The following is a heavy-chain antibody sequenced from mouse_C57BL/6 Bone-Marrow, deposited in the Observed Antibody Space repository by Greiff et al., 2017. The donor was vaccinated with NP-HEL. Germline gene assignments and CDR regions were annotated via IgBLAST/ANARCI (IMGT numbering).Heavy chain of an antibody. V-gene: IGHV14-4*01. D-gene: IGHD2-10*01. J-gene: IGHJ1*03. CDR3: TTLFLPEREV. Sequence: VHVKQSGAELVRPGASVKLSCTASGFNIKDDYMHWVKQRPEQGLEWIGWIDPENGDTEYASKFQGKATITADTSSNTAYLQLSSLTSEDTAVYYCTTLFLPEREVWGTGTTVTVSS. CDR2: IDPENGDT. CDR1: GFNIKDDY.